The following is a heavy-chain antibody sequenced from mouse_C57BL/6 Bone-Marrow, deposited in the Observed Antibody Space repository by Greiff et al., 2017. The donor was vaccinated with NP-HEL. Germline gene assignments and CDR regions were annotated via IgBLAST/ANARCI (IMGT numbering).Heavy chain of an antibody. J-gene: IGHJ2*01. CDR2: ISSGGSYT. CDR1: GFTFSSYG. D-gene: IGHD2-5*01. Sequence: DVMLVESGGDLVKPGGSLKLSCAASGFTFSSYGMSWVRQTPDKRLEWVATISSGGSYTYYPDSVKGRFTISRYNAKNTLYLQMSSLKSEDTAMYYCARHYYSNYFDYWGQGTTLTVSS. CDR3: ARHYYSNYFDY. V-gene: IGHV5-6*02.